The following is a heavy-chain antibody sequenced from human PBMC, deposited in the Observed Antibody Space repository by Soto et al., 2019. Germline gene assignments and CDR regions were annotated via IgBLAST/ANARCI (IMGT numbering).Heavy chain of an antibody. CDR3: VKGGYSSSWYPRSYHYHGVDV. CDR2: ISSNGGST. Sequence: GGSLRLSCSASGFTFSSYAMHWVRQAPGKGLEYVSAISSNGGSTYYADSVKGRFTISRDNSKNTLYLQMSSLRAEDTAVYYCVKGGYSSSWYPRSYHYHGVDVWGQGTTVTVSS. CDR1: GFTFSSYA. D-gene: IGHD6-13*01. J-gene: IGHJ6*02. V-gene: IGHV3-64D*06.